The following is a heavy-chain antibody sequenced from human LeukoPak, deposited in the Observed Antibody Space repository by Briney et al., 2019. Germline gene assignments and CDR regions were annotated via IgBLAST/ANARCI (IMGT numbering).Heavy chain of an antibody. CDR3: ARGREYYGSGRFYYYGMDV. CDR2: INHSGST. Sequence: SETLSLTCAVYGGSFSGYYWSWIRQPPGKGLVWIGEINHSGSTNYNPSLKSRVTISVDTSKNRFSLKLSSVTAADTAVYYCARGREYYGSGRFYYYGMDVWGQGTTVTVSS. J-gene: IGHJ6*02. V-gene: IGHV4-34*01. CDR1: GGSFSGYY. D-gene: IGHD3-10*01.